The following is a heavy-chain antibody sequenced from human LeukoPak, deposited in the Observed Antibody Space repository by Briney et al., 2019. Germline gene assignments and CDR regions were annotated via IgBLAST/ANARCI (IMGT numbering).Heavy chain of an antibody. V-gene: IGHV4-4*07. CDR1: GGSLSSYY. D-gene: IGHD1-26*01. CDR2: IYTSGST. Sequence: SETLSLTCTVSGGSLSSYYWSWIRRRAGKGLEWIGRIYTSGSTNYNPSLKSRVTISVDTSKNQCSLKLSSVTAADTAVYYCARDRVGATLVGRRENYYYMDVWGKGTTVTVSS. J-gene: IGHJ6*03. CDR3: ARDRVGATLVGRRENYYYMDV.